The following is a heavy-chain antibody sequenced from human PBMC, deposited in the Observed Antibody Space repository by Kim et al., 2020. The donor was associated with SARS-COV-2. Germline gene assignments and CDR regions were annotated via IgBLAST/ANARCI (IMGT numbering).Heavy chain of an antibody. J-gene: IGHJ4*02. CDR2: IYSGGST. Sequence: GGSLRLSCAASGFNVGYNYMTWVRQAPGKGLEWVARIYSGGSTNFADSVKGRFTLSRDNSMNTLYLQISNLRTDDTAVYFCGTSPSVGFWGQGTLVTVSS. CDR3: GTSPSVGF. V-gene: IGHV3-53*01. D-gene: IGHD1-26*01. CDR1: GFNVGYNY.